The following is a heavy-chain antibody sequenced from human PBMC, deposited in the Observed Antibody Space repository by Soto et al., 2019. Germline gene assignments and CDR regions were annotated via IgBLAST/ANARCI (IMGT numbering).Heavy chain of an antibody. Sequence: PVGSLRLSCVAPGFIISSYWMSWVRQAPGKGLEWVADIKQDGSQKYYADSAKGRFTISRDNAKNSLYLQMSSLRVEDTAIYYCARDGAALDIWGQGTMVTVSS. V-gene: IGHV3-7*03. J-gene: IGHJ3*02. CDR1: GFIISSYW. CDR3: ARDGAALDI. CDR2: IKQDGSQK. D-gene: IGHD3-16*01.